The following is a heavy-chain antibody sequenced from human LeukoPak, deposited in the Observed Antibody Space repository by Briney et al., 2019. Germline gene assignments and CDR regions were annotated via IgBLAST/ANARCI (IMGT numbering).Heavy chain of an antibody. CDR2: VYYSGST. J-gene: IGHJ4*02. V-gene: IGHV4-31*03. Sequence: SETLSLTCSVSGGSISSASYYWTWIRQHPGKGLEWIGYVYYSGSTDYNPSLKGRVMISPDTSKNQFSLRLSSVTAADTAVYYCARDESGWRFDSWGQGTLVTVSS. CDR3: ARDESGWRFDS. CDR1: GGSISSASYY. D-gene: IGHD6-19*01.